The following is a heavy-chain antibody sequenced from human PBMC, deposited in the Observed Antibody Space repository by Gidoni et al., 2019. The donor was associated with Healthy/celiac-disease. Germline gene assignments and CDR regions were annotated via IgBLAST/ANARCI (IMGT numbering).Heavy chain of an antibody. J-gene: IGHJ4*02. CDR3: ARATGGPYDILTGYADY. V-gene: IGHV4-39*07. D-gene: IGHD3-9*01. CDR2: IYYSGST. Sequence: QLQLQESGPGLVKPSETLSLTCTVSGGSISSSSYYWGWIRQPPGKGLEWIGSIYYSGSTYYNPSLKSRVTISVDTSKNQFSLKLSSVTAADTAVYYCARATGGPYDILTGYADYWGQGTLVTVSS. CDR1: GGSISSSSYY.